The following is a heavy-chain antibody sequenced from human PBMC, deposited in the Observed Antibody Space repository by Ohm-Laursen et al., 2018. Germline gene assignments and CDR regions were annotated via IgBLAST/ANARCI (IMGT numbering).Heavy chain of an antibody. CDR1: GFTFDDSA. CDR3: AKEKLAYCGGDCSGFFDY. CDR2: INWNSDII. J-gene: IGHJ4*02. V-gene: IGHV3-9*01. D-gene: IGHD2-21*02. Sequence: SLRLSCAASGFTFDDSAMHWLRQAPGKGLERVSGINWNSDIIAYADSVKGRFTISRDNAKNSLYLQMNSLRAEDTALYYCAKEKLAYCGGDCSGFFDYWGQGTLVTVSS.